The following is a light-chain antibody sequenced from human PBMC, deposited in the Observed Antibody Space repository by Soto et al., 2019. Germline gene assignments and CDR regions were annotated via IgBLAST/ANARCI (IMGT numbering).Light chain of an antibody. V-gene: IGKV3-15*01. Sequence: EIVLTQSPATLSFSPGERATLSCRASRSVSSNLAWYQQKPGQAPRLLMYGASTRATGIPARFSGSGSGTEFTLTISSLQSEDFAVYYCQQYGSSGTFGQGTKVDIK. CDR2: GAS. J-gene: IGKJ1*01. CDR3: QQYGSSGT. CDR1: RSVSSN.